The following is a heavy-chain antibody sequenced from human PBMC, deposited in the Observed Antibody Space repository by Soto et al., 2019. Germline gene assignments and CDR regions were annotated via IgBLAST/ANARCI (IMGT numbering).Heavy chain of an antibody. CDR3: ARADSSGWYGFDY. Sequence: GGSLRLSCAASGFTFSSYWMSWVRQAPGKGLEWVANIKQDGSEKYYVDSVKGRFTISRDNAKNSLYLQMNSLRAEDTAVYYCARADSSGWYGFDYWGQGTLVTV. V-gene: IGHV3-7*03. J-gene: IGHJ4*02. CDR1: GFTFSSYW. CDR2: IKQDGSEK. D-gene: IGHD6-19*01.